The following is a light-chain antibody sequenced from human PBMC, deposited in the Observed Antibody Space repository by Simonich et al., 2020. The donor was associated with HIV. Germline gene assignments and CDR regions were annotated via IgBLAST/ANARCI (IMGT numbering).Light chain of an antibody. J-gene: IGKJ1*01. Sequence: DIVMTQSPDSLAVSLGERATINCKSSQSVLYRSNNKNYLAWYQQQPGQPPKLLIYWASTRESGVPDRFSGSGSGTDFTLTISSLQAEDVAVYYCQQYYSAPRTFGQGTKVEIK. V-gene: IGKV4-1*01. CDR2: WAS. CDR1: QSVLYRSNNKNY. CDR3: QQYYSAPRT.